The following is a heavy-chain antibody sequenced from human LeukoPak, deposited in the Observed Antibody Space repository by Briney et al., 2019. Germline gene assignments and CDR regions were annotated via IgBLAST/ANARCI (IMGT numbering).Heavy chain of an antibody. CDR2: IYYSGST. D-gene: IGHD3-3*01. J-gene: IGHJ4*02. V-gene: IGHV4-59*01. CDR3: ARLSKYYDFWSGSFDY. CDR1: GGSISSYY. Sequence: SETLSLICTVSGGSISSYYWSWIRQPPGKGLEWIGYIYYSGSTNYNPSLKSRVTISVDTSKNQFSLKLSSVTAADTAVYYCARLSKYYDFWSGSFDYWGQGTLVTVSS.